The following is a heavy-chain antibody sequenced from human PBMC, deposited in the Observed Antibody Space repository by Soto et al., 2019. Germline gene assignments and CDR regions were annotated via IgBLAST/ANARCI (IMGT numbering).Heavy chain of an antibody. CDR3: ARSTLMVYAPYYYYGMDV. CDR2: IYTSGST. J-gene: IGHJ6*02. CDR1: GGSISSYY. Sequence: SETLSLTCTVSGGSISSYYWSWIRQPAGKGLEWIGRIYTSGSTNYNPSLKSRVTMSVDTSKNQFSLKLSSVTAADTAVYYCARSTLMVYAPYYYYGMDVWGHGTTVTVSS. V-gene: IGHV4-4*07. D-gene: IGHD2-8*01.